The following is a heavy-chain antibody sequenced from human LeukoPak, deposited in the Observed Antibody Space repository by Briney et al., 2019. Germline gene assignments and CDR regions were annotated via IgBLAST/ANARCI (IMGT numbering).Heavy chain of an antibody. CDR1: RYTVTPYY. V-gene: IGHV1-2*02. CDR2: INPNSGGT. J-gene: IGHJ4*02. CDR3: ARDGSGYESDY. Sequence: ASVKVSCKPSRYTVTPYYMHLVRQAPGQGLEWMGWINPNSGGTNYAQKFQGRVTLTRDTSIRTAYMKLSRLRSDDTAVYYCARDGSGYESDYWGQGTLVTVSA. D-gene: IGHD5-12*01.